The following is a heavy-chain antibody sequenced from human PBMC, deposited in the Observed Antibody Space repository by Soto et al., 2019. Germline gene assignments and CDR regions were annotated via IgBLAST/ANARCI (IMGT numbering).Heavy chain of an antibody. J-gene: IGHJ6*02. D-gene: IGHD3-10*01. CDR1: GGSISSNHW. V-gene: IGHV4-4*02. CDR3: ARFPFGDTFDYYGMVV. CDR2: IYHSGST. Sequence: QVQLRESGPGLVKPSGTLSLTCAVSGGSISSNHWWNWVRQSPGKGLEWIGEIYHSGSTNDHLSLKRRITMSVDKSKNPFSLRLNSVTAADTATYFCARFPFGDTFDYYGMVVWGQGTTVTVSS.